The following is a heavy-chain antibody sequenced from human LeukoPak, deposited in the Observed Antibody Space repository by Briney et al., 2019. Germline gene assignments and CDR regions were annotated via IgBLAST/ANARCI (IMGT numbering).Heavy chain of an antibody. D-gene: IGHD1-26*01. Sequence: GGSMRFSCAASGFTFSYSYMNWIRQAPGNGPEWVSSISSRGDSTNYADSVKGRFTISRDNAKNSLYLQMNSLRAEDTAVYYCARESSGTYYLKQWGQGTLVTVYS. V-gene: IGHV3-11*05. CDR2: ISSRGDST. J-gene: IGHJ4*02. CDR3: ARESSGTYYLKQ. CDR1: GFTFSYSY.